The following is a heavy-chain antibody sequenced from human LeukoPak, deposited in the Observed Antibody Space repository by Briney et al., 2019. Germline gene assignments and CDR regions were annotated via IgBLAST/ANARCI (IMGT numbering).Heavy chain of an antibody. CDR2: ISGSGGRT. D-gene: IGHD5-12*01. CDR1: GFTPSSYA. J-gene: IGHJ4*02. CDR3: AKELRYSDYDIFDY. V-gene: IGHV3-23*01. Sequence: PGGSLRLSCAASGFTPSSYAMSWVRQAPGKGLEWVSAISGSGGRTYYADSVKGRFTISRDNSEYTMYLQMNSLRAEDTAVYYCAKELRYSDYDIFDYWGQGTLVTVSS.